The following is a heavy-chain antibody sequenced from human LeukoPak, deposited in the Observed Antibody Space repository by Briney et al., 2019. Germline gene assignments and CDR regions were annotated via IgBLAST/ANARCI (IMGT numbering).Heavy chain of an antibody. CDR3: ARLRFDFWSGYTHPYFDY. CDR1: GGSISSSSYS. D-gene: IGHD3-3*01. J-gene: IGHJ4*02. CDR2: IYYSGTT. Sequence: SETLSLTCTVSGGSISSSSYSWGWIRQPPGKGLEWIGSIYYSGTTYYNPSRKSRFTISVDTSKIQFSLKLSSVAATDTAVYFCARLRFDFWSGYTHPYFDYWGQGTLVTVSS. V-gene: IGHV4-39*01.